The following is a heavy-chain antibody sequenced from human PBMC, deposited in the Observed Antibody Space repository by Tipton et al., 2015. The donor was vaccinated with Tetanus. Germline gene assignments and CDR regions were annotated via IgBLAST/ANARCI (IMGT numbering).Heavy chain of an antibody. D-gene: IGHD6-6*01. CDR1: GGSIISYY. CDR3: ARVGLVMAARRRNWFDP. V-gene: IGHV4-4*07. Sequence: TLSLTCTVSGGSIISYYWSWIRQPAGKGLEWIGRVYSSGSTNYNPSLKSRVTISVDTSKNQFSLKLSSVTAADTAVYYCARVGLVMAARRRNWFDPWGQGTLVTVSS. CDR2: VYSSGST. J-gene: IGHJ5*02.